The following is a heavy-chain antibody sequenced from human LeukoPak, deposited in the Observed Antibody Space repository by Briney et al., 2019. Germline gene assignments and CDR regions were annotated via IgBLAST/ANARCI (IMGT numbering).Heavy chain of an antibody. V-gene: IGHV4-39*02. CDR1: GFTFSSYW. CDR3: AREGQWLGDTIDY. J-gene: IGHJ4*02. D-gene: IGHD6-19*01. CDR2: IYYSGST. Sequence: PGGSLRLSCAASGFTFSSYWMSWIRQPPGKGLEWIGSIYYSGSTYYNPSLKSRVTISVDTSKNQFSLKLSSVAAADTAVYYCAREGQWLGDTIDYWGQGTLVTVSS.